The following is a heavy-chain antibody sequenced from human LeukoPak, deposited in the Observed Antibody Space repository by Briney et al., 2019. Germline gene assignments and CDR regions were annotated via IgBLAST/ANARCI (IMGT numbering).Heavy chain of an antibody. V-gene: IGHV3-33*08. CDR2: IWYDGSNK. CDR1: GFTFSCFE. Sequence: PGGSLRLSCAASGFTFSCFEMHWVRQAPGKGLGWVAVIWYDGSNKYYADSVKDRFTISRDNSKNTLYLQMNSLRADDTAVYYCARDFIGKEPIVVVPAAIPYYYSYFGMDVWGQGTTVTVSS. D-gene: IGHD2-2*01. J-gene: IGHJ6*02. CDR3: ARDFIGKEPIVVVPAAIPYYYSYFGMDV.